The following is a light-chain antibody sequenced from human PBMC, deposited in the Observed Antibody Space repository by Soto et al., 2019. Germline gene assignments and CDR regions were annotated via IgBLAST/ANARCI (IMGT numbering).Light chain of an antibody. CDR2: EVS. J-gene: IGLJ1*01. CDR1: SCDVGGYNY. CDR3: SSYAGSSYV. V-gene: IGLV2-8*01. Sequence: QSALTQPPSASGSPGQSVTISCTGTSCDVGGYNYVSWYQQHPGKAPKLMIYEVSKRPSGVPDRFSGSKSGNTASLTVSGFQAEDEADYYCSSYAGSSYVFGTGTKVTVL.